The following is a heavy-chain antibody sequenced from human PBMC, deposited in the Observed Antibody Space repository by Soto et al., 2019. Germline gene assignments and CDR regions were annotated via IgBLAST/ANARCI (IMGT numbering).Heavy chain of an antibody. D-gene: IGHD6-19*01. CDR3: AREGYSSGWNDF. V-gene: IGHV4-59*01. CDR2: ISDSGST. J-gene: IGHJ4*02. Sequence: QVQLQESGPGLVKPSETLSLTCTVSGGSISSYYWTWIRQTPGKGLEWMGYISDSGSTNYNPSLKRRVTISAATSKNQFSLNLRSVTAADTAVYYCAREGYSSGWNDFWGQGILVTVSS. CDR1: GGSISSYY.